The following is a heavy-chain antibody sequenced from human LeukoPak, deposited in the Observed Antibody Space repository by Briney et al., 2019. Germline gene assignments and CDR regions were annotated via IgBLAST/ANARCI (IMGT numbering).Heavy chain of an antibody. V-gene: IGHV1-18*04. D-gene: IGHD2-15*01. Sequence: ASVKVSCKPSGYTFTSFGISGVRQAPGQGLEWMGWIGAYNGDTNYAQKFQGRVTMTTDTSTSTAYMDLRSLRSDDTAVYYCTRDHCRGDNCHSFDYWGQGTLVTVSS. CDR2: IGAYNGDT. J-gene: IGHJ4*02. CDR1: GYTFTSFG. CDR3: TRDHCRGDNCHSFDY.